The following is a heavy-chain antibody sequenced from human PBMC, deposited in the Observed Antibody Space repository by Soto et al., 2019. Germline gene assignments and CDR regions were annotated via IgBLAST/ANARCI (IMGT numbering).Heavy chain of an antibody. CDR3: AIGDFWSGYANYGMDV. CDR2: IIPIFGTA. J-gene: IGHJ6*02. D-gene: IGHD3-3*01. CDR1: GGTFSSYA. Sequence: QVQLVQSGAEVKKPGSSVKVSCKASGGTFSSYAISWVRQAPGQGLEWMGGIIPIFGTANYAQKFQGRVTITADESTGTAYMELSSLRSEDTAVYYCAIGDFWSGYANYGMDVWGQGTTVTVSS. V-gene: IGHV1-69*01.